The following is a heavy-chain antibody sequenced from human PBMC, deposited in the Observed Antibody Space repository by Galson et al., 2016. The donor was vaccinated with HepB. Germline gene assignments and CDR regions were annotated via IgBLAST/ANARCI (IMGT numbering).Heavy chain of an antibody. CDR2: ISNDGINK. V-gene: IGHV3-30*18. Sequence: SLRLSCAASGFTFRSYGMHWVRQAPGKGLEWVAVISNDGINKYHADSVKGRFSIARDNSKNTLYLEMNSLRAEDTALYYCAKERGSSSGWEPDFWGQGTLVTVSS. D-gene: IGHD6-19*01. CDR1: GFTFRSYG. CDR3: AKERGSSSGWEPDF. J-gene: IGHJ4*02.